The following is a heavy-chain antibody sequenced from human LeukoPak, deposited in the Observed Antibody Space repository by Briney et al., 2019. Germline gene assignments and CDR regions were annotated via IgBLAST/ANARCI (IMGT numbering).Heavy chain of an antibody. CDR3: AKDLLRFGELLYDY. CDR1: GFTFSSYA. CDR2: ISGSGGST. V-gene: IGHV3-23*01. Sequence: GGSLRLSCAASGFTFSSYAMSWVRQAPGKGLEWVSAISGSGGSTCYADSVKSRFTISRDNSKNTLYLQMNSLRAEDTAVYYCAKDLLRFGELLYDYWGQGTLVTVSS. D-gene: IGHD3-10*01. J-gene: IGHJ4*02.